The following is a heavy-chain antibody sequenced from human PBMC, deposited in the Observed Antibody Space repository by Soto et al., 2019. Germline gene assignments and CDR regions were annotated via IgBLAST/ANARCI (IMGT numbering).Heavy chain of an antibody. V-gene: IGHV3-30-3*01. Sequence: PGGSLRLSCAASGFTFSSYAMHWVRQAPGKGLEWVAVISYDGSNKYYADSVKGRFTISRDHSKNTLYLQMNRLRAEDTAVYCFARANGGYPLLSHWGQGALVTVSS. CDR3: ARANGGYPLLSH. CDR2: ISYDGSNK. CDR1: GFTFSSYA. D-gene: IGHD3-16*02. J-gene: IGHJ1*01.